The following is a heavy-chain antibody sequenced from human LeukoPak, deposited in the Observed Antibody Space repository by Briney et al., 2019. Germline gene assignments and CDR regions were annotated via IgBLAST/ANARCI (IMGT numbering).Heavy chain of an antibody. V-gene: IGHV1-18*01. D-gene: IGHD6-19*01. Sequence: ASVKVSCKVSGDTLTELSMHWVRQAPGKGLEWMGWISAYNGNTNYAQKLQGRVTMTTDTSTSTAYMELRSLRSDDTAVYYCSRSGRIAVAGPFDYWGQGTLVTVSS. CDR3: SRSGRIAVAGPFDY. CDR1: GDTLTELS. CDR2: ISAYNGNT. J-gene: IGHJ4*02.